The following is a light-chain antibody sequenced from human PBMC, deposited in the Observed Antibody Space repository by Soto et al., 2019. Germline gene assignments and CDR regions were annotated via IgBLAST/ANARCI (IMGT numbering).Light chain of an antibody. Sequence: VLTQPPSASALLGASIKRTGTLCSEHSGYIHAWYQQRPGRSPQYIMKVTRAGSHSKGDGIPNRFMGSSSGADRYLTCPNLQSDDEAEYHCGESHTIEGPVRDVFRTGTKLTVL. V-gene: IGLV4-3*01. J-gene: IGLJ1*01. CDR2: VTRAGSH. CDR1: SEHSGYI. CDR3: GESHTIEGPVRDV.